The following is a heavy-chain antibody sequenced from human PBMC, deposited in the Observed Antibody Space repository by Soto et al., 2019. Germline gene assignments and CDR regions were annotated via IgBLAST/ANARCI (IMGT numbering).Heavy chain of an antibody. V-gene: IGHV3-48*02. CDR1: GFTFSSYS. J-gene: IGHJ6*02. D-gene: IGHD2-15*01. CDR3: ARDRYCSGGSCSSVAKAKDYYYYGMDV. CDR2: ISSSSSTI. Sequence: GGSLRLSCAASGFTFSSYSMNWVRQAPGKGLEWVSYISSSSSTIYYADSMKGRFTISRENAKNSLYLQMNTLRDQDTAVYYCARDRYCSGGSCSSVAKAKDYYYYGMDVWGQGTTVTVSS.